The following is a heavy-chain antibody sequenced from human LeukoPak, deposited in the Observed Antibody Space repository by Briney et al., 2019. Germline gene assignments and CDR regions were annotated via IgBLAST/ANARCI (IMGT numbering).Heavy chain of an antibody. J-gene: IGHJ4*02. D-gene: IGHD1-26*01. Sequence: ASVKVSCKASGGTFSSYAISWVRQAPGKGLEWMGGFDPEDGETIYAQKFQGRVTMTEDTSTDTAYMELSSLRSEDTAVYYCATGEVPGYSGSYYVAYWGQGTLVTVSS. CDR1: GGTFSSYA. V-gene: IGHV1-24*01. CDR2: FDPEDGET. CDR3: ATGEVPGYSGSYYVAY.